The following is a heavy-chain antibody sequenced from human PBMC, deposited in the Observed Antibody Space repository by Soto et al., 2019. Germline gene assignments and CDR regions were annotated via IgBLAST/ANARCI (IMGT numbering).Heavy chain of an antibody. CDR1: GFNFSNYW. CDR2: IGTDGSGT. V-gene: IGHV3-74*01. CDR3: ARGASGYTYG. Sequence: GGSLRLSCAASGFNFSNYWMHWVRQAQGKGLVWVSRIGTDGSGTSYADSVKGRFTMSRDNAKNTVYLQMNGLRVEDAAVYYCARGASGYTYGWGQGILVTVSS. D-gene: IGHD5-18*01. J-gene: IGHJ1*01.